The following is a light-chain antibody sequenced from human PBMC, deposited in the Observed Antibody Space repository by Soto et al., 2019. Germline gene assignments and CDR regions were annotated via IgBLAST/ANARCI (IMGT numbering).Light chain of an antibody. Sequence: DIQLTQSPSSLSASVGDTVTITCRASQGISNYLNWYQQKPGKAPKLLIYDASNLETGVPSRFSGSGSGTDFTFTISSLQPEDIATYYCQQYDNLLLTFGGGTKVDI. V-gene: IGKV1-33*01. CDR1: QGISNY. CDR3: QQYDNLLLT. CDR2: DAS. J-gene: IGKJ4*01.